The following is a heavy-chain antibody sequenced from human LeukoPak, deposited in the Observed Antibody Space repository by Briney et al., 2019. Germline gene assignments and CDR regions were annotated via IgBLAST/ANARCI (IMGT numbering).Heavy chain of an antibody. CDR1: GFTFSSYA. V-gene: IGHV3-23*01. D-gene: IGHD1-26*01. Sequence: GGSLRLSCAASGFTFSSYAMTWVRQAPGKGLEWVSVISGSGGSTYYADSVKGRFTISRDNSRNTLYLQMNSLRAEDTAVYYCAKPRGERATPFDYWGQGTLVTVSS. J-gene: IGHJ4*02. CDR2: ISGSGGST. CDR3: AKPRGERATPFDY.